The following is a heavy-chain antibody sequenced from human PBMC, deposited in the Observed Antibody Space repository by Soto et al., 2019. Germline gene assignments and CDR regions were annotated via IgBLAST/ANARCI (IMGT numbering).Heavy chain of an antibody. V-gene: IGHV3-30*04. Sequence: GGSLRLSCAASGFTFSSYAMRWVRQAPGKGLEWVAAITDDGSNKYYADSVKGRFTISRDNSKNTLYLQMNSLRAEDTAVYYCARDLSTPHCYDSSDFDPWGQGTLVTVSS. J-gene: IGHJ5*02. CDR1: GFTFSSYA. CDR2: ITDDGSNK. D-gene: IGHD3-22*01. CDR3: ARDLSTPHCYDSSDFDP.